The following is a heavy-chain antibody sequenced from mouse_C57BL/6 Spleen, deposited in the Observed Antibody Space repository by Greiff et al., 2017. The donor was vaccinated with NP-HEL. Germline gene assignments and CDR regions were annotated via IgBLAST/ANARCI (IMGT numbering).Heavy chain of an antibody. V-gene: IGHV1-64*01. CDR2: IHPNSGST. Sequence: VKLQQPGAELVKPGASVKLSCKASGYTFTSYWMHWVKQRPGQGLEWIGMIHPNSGSTNYNEKFKSKATLTVDKSSSTAYMQLSSLTSEDSAVYYCARLVIPGIYDGYDYWGQGTTLTVSS. D-gene: IGHD2-3*01. CDR1: GYTFTSYW. J-gene: IGHJ2*01. CDR3: ARLVIPGIYDGYDY.